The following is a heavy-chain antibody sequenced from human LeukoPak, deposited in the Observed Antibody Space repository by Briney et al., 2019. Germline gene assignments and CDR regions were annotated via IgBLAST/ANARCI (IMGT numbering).Heavy chain of an antibody. D-gene: IGHD5-18*01. CDR1: GFTFSSYG. V-gene: IGHV3-30*18. CDR2: ISYDGSNK. Sequence: GGSLRLSCAASGFTFSSYGMHWVRQAPGKGLEWVAVISYDGSNKFYAEAVRGRFTISRDNSKNTLYLQMDSLRGEGTALYYCAKDIDGFSSGIDYWGQGALVTVSS. CDR3: AKDIDGFSSGIDY. J-gene: IGHJ4*02.